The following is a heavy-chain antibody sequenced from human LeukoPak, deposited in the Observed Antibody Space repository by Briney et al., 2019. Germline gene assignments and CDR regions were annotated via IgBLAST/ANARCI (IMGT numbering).Heavy chain of an antibody. J-gene: IGHJ4*02. CDR2: IYYSGST. V-gene: IGHV4-39*01. Sequence: SETLSLTCSVSGGSISSRNYYWGWIRQPPGKGLEWIGSIYYSGSTYYNPSLKSRVTISVDTSKNQFSLKLSSVTAADTAVYYCARHERTAILYYFDYWGQGTLVTVSS. D-gene: IGHD2-21*02. CDR3: ARHERTAILYYFDY. CDR1: GGSISSRNYY.